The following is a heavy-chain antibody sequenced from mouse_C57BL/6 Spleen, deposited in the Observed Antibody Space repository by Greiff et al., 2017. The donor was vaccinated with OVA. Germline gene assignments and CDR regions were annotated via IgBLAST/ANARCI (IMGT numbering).Heavy chain of an antibody. J-gene: IGHJ1*03. Sequence: VQLKESGPVLVKPGASVKMSCKASGYTFTDYYMNWVKQSHGKSLEWIGVINPYNGGTSYNQKFKGKATLTVDKSSSTAYMELNSLTSEDSAVYYCARGAYYGSSYGYFDVWGTGTTVTVSS. D-gene: IGHD1-1*01. CDR1: GYTFTDYY. V-gene: IGHV1-19*01. CDR3: ARGAYYGSSYGYFDV. CDR2: INPYNGGT.